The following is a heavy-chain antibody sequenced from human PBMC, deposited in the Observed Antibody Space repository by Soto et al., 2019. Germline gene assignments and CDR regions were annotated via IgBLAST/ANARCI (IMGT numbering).Heavy chain of an antibody. CDR1: GGRFSSYT. CDR2: IIPILGIA. D-gene: IGHD1-26*01. Sequence: ASVKVSCADSGGRFSSYTISWVRQAPGQGLEWMGRIIPILGIANYAQKFQGRVTITADKSTSTAYMELSSLRSEDTAVYYCARAPLVGLALDAFDIWGQGTMVTVSS. J-gene: IGHJ3*02. CDR3: ARAPLVGLALDAFDI. V-gene: IGHV1-69*02.